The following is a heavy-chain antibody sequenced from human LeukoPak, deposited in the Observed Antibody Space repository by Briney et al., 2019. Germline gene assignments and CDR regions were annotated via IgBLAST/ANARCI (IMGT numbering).Heavy chain of an antibody. CDR2: INHSGST. D-gene: IGHD2-2*01. Sequence: SETLSLTCAVYGGSFSGYYWSWIRQPPGKGLEWIGEINHSGSTNYNPSLESRVTISVDTSKNQFSLKLSSVTAADTAVYYSASLRSLSAYVPVLWGQGTLVTVSS. V-gene: IGHV4-34*01. CDR1: GGSFSGYY. CDR3: ASLRSLSAYVPVL. J-gene: IGHJ4*02.